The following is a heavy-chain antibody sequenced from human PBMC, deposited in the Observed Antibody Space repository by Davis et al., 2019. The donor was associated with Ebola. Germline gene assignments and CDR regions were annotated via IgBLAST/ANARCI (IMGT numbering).Heavy chain of an antibody. Sequence: ASVKVSCKASGYTFTGYYIHWVRQAPGQGLEWMGWINPNTGGIDYAQKFQGRVTMTRDMSITTGYMEVSRPTSDDTAVYYCVREGRYRGSKTSYWPRRGPKSYDVGDVWGQGTAVSVSS. J-gene: IGHJ6*02. CDR2: INPNTGGI. D-gene: IGHD3-16*02. CDR3: VREGRYRGSKTSYWPRRGPKSYDVGDV. V-gene: IGHV1-2*02. CDR1: GYTFTGYY.